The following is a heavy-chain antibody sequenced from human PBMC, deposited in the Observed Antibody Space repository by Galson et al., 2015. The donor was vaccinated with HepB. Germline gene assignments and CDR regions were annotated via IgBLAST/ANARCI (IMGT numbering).Heavy chain of an antibody. Sequence: QSGAEVKKSGESLRISCKASGYSFISYWIGWVRQMPGKGLEWMGIIYPRDSDTRYSPSFQGQVTISADKSISTAYLQWKSLKASDTALYYCARHFSERTYPDAFDIWGQGTMVTVSS. D-gene: IGHD1/OR15-1a*01. J-gene: IGHJ3*02. V-gene: IGHV5-51*01. CDR2: IYPRDSDT. CDR3: ARHFSERTYPDAFDI. CDR1: GYSFISYW.